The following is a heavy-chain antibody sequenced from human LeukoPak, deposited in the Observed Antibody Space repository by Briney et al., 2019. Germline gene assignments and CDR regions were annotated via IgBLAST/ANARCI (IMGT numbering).Heavy chain of an antibody. CDR2: ISYDGSNK. D-gene: IGHD2-21*02. Sequence: GRSLRLSCAASVFTFSSYAMHWVRQAPGKGLEWVAVISYDGSNKYYADSVKGRFTISRDNSKNTLYLQMNSLRAEDTAVYYCARDETAIVVVTATIDYWGQGTLVTVSS. J-gene: IGHJ4*02. CDR1: VFTFSSYA. V-gene: IGHV3-30-3*01. CDR3: ARDETAIVVVTATIDY.